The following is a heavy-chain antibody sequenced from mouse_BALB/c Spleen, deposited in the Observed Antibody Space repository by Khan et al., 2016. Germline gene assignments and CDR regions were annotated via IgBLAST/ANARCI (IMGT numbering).Heavy chain of an antibody. Sequence: QIQLVQSGPELKKPGETVKISCKASEYTFTNYGMNWVKQAPGKGLKWMGWINTSTGETKYAEEFKGRFAFSLEASASTAYLQINNLKNEDSDTCFSASTGDYPYYAMDYWGQGTSVTVSS. V-gene: IGHV9-3*02. CDR3: ASTGDYPYYAMDY. D-gene: IGHD2-13*01. J-gene: IGHJ4*01. CDR2: INTSTGET. CDR1: EYTFTNYG.